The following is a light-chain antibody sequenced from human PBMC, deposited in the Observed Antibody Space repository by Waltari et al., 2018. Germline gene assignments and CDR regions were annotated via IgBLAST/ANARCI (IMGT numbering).Light chain of an antibody. V-gene: IGLV2-14*01. CDR2: DVS. J-gene: IGLJ1*01. CDR3: SSYTSSSFYV. Sequence: QSALTQPASVSGSPGQSFTISCTGTSSDVGGYTYVSWYQQHPGKAPKLMIYDVSNRPSGVSNRFSGSKSGNTASLTISGLQAEDEADYYCSSYTSSSFYVFGTGTKVTVL. CDR1: SSDVGGYTY.